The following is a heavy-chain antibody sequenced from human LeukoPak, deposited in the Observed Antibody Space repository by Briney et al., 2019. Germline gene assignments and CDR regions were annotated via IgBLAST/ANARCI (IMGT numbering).Heavy chain of an antibody. CDR3: ARVSDYVWGSYRSDI. V-gene: IGHV4-61*02. Sequence: SETLSLTCTVSGGSISSGSYYWSWIRQPAGKGLEWIGRIYTSGCTNYNPSLKSRVTISVDTSKNQSSLKLSSVTAADTAVYYCARVSDYVWGSYRSDIWGQGTMVTVSS. CDR2: IYTSGCT. CDR1: GGSISSGSYY. D-gene: IGHD3-16*02. J-gene: IGHJ3*02.